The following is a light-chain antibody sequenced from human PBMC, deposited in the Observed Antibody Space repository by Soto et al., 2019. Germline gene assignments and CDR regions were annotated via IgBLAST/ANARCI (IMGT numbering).Light chain of an antibody. CDR1: SGDVGKYDY. V-gene: IGLV2-8*01. CDR3: NSYVDGSNA. Sequence: QSVLTQPPSASGSPGQSVTISCTGTSGDVGKYDYVSWFQHHPGKAPKLIIYEVSKRPSGVPDRFSGSKSGSTASLTVSGLQTEDEADYYCNSYVDGSNAFGTGTKV. J-gene: IGLJ1*01. CDR2: EVS.